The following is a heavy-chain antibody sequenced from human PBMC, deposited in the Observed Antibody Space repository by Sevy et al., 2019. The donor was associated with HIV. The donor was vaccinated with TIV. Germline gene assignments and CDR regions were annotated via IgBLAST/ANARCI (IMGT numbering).Heavy chain of an antibody. CDR2: INTNTGNP. V-gene: IGHV7-4-1*02. CDR3: ARAEVDTAIEGFDY. CDR1: GYTFTRYS. J-gene: IGHJ4*02. D-gene: IGHD5-18*01. Sequence: ASVKVSCKACGYTFTRYSMNWVRQAPGQGLEWMGWINTNTGNPTYAQGFTGRFVFSLDTSVSTAYLQISSLKADDTAVYYCARAEVDTAIEGFDYWGQGTLVTVSS.